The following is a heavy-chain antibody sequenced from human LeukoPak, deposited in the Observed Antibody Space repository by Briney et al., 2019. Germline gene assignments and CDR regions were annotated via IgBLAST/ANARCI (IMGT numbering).Heavy chain of an antibody. D-gene: IGHD2/OR15-2a*01. Sequence: GGSLRLSCAASGNYWMHWVRQAPGKGLVWVSHINSDGSWTSYADSVKGRFTISEDNAKNTVYLQMNNLRAEDTAVYYCVSFYETDWGRGTLVTVSS. J-gene: IGHJ4*02. V-gene: IGHV3-74*01. CDR2: INSDGSWT. CDR3: VSFYETD. CDR1: GNYW.